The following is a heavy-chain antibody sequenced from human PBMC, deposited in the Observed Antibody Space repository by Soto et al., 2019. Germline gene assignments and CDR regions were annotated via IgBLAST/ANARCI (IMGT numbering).Heavy chain of an antibody. CDR3: AIESRGSYLSNPLDY. J-gene: IGHJ4*02. CDR1: GFTFSSYG. D-gene: IGHD1-26*01. CDR2: ISDDGSNK. V-gene: IGHV3-30*03. Sequence: QVQLVESGGGVVQPGRSLRLSCAASGFTFSSYGMHWVRQAPGKGLEWVAVISDDGSNKYYADSVKGRFTSSRDNSKNTLYLQMNSLRAEDTAVYYCAIESRGSYLSNPLDYWGQGTLVIVSS.